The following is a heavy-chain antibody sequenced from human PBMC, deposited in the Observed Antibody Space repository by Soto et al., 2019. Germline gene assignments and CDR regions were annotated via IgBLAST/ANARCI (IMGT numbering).Heavy chain of an antibody. V-gene: IGHV3-30-3*01. D-gene: IGHD3-10*01. CDR1: GFSFPSYA. J-gene: IGHJ4*02. Sequence: QVQLVASGGGVVRPGGSLRLSCTTSGFSFPSYAMHWVRQAPGKRLEWVAVISYDGSNKYYADSVKDRFTISRDNSKNALYLRMTSLIADDTAVYYCARASGFSATRGYFDCWRQGTLVTVSS. CDR3: ARASGFSATRGYFDC. CDR2: ISYDGSNK.